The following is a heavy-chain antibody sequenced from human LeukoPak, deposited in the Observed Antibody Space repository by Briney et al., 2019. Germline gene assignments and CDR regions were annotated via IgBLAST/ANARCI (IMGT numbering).Heavy chain of an antibody. V-gene: IGHV4-31*03. CDR1: GGSISSGGYY. Sequence: PSETLSPTCTVSGGSISSGGYYWSWIRQHPGKGLEWIGYIYYSGSTYYNPSLKSRVTISVDTSKNQFSLKLSSVTAADTAVYYCARGRLYYDILTGYYTVWWFDPWGQGTLVTVSS. CDR2: IYYSGST. J-gene: IGHJ5*02. D-gene: IGHD3-9*01. CDR3: ARGRLYYDILTGYYTVWWFDP.